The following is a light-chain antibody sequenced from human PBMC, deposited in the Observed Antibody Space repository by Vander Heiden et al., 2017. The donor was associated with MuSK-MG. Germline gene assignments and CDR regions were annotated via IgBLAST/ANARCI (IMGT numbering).Light chain of an antibody. V-gene: IGLV1-40*01. CDR1: SAKIGGHYD. Sequence: QSVLTQPPSVFRAPGQSVTIACTGASAKIGGHYDVHWYQHLPGRAPKLLIYANKLRPSGVSDRFSASKSDTTASLVITGLQADDEGIYYCQSSDVKPGDYVFGAGTKVSV. CDR3: QSSDVKPGDYV. CDR2: ANK. J-gene: IGLJ1*01.